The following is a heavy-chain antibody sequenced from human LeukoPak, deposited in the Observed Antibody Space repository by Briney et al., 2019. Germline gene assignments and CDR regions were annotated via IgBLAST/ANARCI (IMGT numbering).Heavy chain of an antibody. CDR1: GFTFSSYG. CDR3: ARDIAVAAELPFYYYYYGMDV. J-gene: IGHJ6*02. CDR2: ISYDGSNK. D-gene: IGHD6-19*01. V-gene: IGHV3-30*03. Sequence: TGGSLRLSCAASGFTFSSYGMHWVRQAPGKGLEWVAVISYDGSNKGYADSVKGRFTLSRDNSKNTLYLRMNSLRAEDTAVYYCARDIAVAAELPFYYYYYGMDVWGQGTTVTVSS.